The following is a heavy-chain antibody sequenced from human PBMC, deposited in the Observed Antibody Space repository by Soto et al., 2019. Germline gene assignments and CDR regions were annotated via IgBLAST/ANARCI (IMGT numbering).Heavy chain of an antibody. V-gene: IGHV3-23*01. CDR3: AKGDTTIITDYYAMDV. Sequence: PGGSLRLSCAVSGFTFSSYAMTWVRQAPGKGLEWVSAISGSGGSEFYADSVKGRFTISRDNSKNTLYLQMKRLRSDDTALYYCAKGDTTIITDYYAMDVWGQGTTVTVSS. CDR2: ISGSGGSE. D-gene: IGHD1-1*01. CDR1: GFTFSSYA. J-gene: IGHJ6*02.